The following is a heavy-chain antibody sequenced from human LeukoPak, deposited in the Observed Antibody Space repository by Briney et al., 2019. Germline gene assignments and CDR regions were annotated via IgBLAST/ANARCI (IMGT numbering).Heavy chain of an antibody. D-gene: IGHD1-26*01. V-gene: IGHV4-39*01. Sequence: PSETLSLTCTVSGGSISSSSYYWGWIRQPPGKGLEWIGSIYYSGNTYYNPSLKSRVTISVDTSKNQFSLRLTSVTAADTAVYYCATQRGATYFDYWGQGTLVTVSS. CDR1: GGSISSSSYY. J-gene: IGHJ4*02. CDR2: IYYSGNT. CDR3: ATQRGATYFDY.